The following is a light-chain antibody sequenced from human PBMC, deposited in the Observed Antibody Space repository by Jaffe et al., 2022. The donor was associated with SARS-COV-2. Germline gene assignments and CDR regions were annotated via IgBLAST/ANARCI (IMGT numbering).Light chain of an antibody. V-gene: IGKV3-11*01. CDR3: QQRSNWET. CDR2: DAS. Sequence: EIVLTQSPATLSLSPGERATLSCRASQSVGNYLAWYQQKPGQAPRLLIYDASNRATGIPARFSGSGSGTGFTLTISSLEPEDFAVYYCQQRSNWETFGGGTKVEIK. CDR1: QSVGNY. J-gene: IGKJ4*01.